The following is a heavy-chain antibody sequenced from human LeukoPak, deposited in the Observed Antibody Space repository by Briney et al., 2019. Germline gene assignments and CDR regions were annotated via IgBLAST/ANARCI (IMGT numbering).Heavy chain of an antibody. J-gene: IGHJ4*02. CDR1: GYTFTGYY. Sequence: APVKVSCKASGYTFTGYYMHWVRQAPGQGLEWMGWINPNSGGTNYAQKFQGRVTMTRDTSISTAYMELSRLRSDDTAVYYCARVQWELEEFDYWGQGTLVTVSS. V-gene: IGHV1-2*02. CDR3: ARVQWELEEFDY. CDR2: INPNSGGT. D-gene: IGHD1-26*01.